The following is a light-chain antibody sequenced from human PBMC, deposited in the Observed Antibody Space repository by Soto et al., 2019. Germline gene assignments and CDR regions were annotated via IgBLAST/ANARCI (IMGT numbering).Light chain of an antibody. CDR2: LNSDGSH. Sequence: QPVLTQSPSASASLGDSVKLTCTLSSGHSSYAIAWHQQQPEKGPRYLMKLNSDGSHSKGDGIPDRFSGSSSGAERYLTISSLQSEDEADYYCQTCGTGIHLVFGGGTKVTVL. V-gene: IGLV4-69*01. CDR1: SGHSSYA. J-gene: IGLJ2*01. CDR3: QTCGTGIHLV.